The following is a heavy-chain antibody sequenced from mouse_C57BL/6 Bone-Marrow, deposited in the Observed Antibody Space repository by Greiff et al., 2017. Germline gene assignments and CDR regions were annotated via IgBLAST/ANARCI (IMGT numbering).Heavy chain of an antibody. CDR3: AREGYYGSCYSWFAY. J-gene: IGHJ3*01. CDR1: GYTFTSYG. V-gene: IGHV1-81*01. Sequence: VKLMESGAELARPGASVKLSCKASGYTFTSYGISWVKQRTGQGLEWIGEIYPRSGNTYYNQKFKGKATLTADKSSSTAYMELRCLTSEGSAVYFCAREGYYGSCYSWFAYWGQGTLVTVSA. D-gene: IGHD1-1*01. CDR2: IYPRSGNT.